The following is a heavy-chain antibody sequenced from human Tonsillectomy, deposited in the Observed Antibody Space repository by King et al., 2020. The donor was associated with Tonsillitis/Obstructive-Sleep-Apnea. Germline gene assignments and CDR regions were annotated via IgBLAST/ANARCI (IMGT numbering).Heavy chain of an antibody. CDR1: GESFSDYY. CDR3: AGGVPAALLVGDYYYYMDV. J-gene: IGHJ6*03. V-gene: IGHV4-34*01. CDR2: INHSGST. D-gene: IGHD2-2*01. Sequence: VQLQQWGAGLLKPSETLSLTCAVNGESFSDYYWSWIRQPPGKGLEWIGEINHSGSTNYNPSLKSRVTISLDTSKNQFSLKLNSVPAADTAVYYCAGGVPAALLVGDYYYYMDVWGKGTTVTVSS.